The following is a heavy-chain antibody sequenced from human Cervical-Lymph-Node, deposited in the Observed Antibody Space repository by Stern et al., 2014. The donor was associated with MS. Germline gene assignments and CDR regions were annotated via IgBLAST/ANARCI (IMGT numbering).Heavy chain of an antibody. CDR3: ARDQSLVVPAAMEYYFDY. D-gene: IGHD2-2*01. Sequence: MQLVESGGGVVQPGRSLRLSCAASGFTFSSYGMHWVRQAPGKGLEWVAVIWYDGSNKYYADSVKGRFTISRDNSKNTLYLQMNSLRAEDTAVYYCARDQSLVVPAAMEYYFDYWGQGTLVTVSS. V-gene: IGHV3-33*01. CDR2: IWYDGSNK. CDR1: GFTFSSYG. J-gene: IGHJ4*02.